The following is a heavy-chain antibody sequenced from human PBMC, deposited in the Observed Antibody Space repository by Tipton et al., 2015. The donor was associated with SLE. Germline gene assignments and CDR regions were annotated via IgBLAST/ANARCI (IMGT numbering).Heavy chain of an antibody. CDR2: TRNKANSYTT. CDR3: ARAPYSSGWYSQVDY. V-gene: IGHV3-72*01. Sequence: SLRLSCAASGFTFSDHYMDWVRQAPGKGLEWVGRTRNKANSYTTEYAASVKGRFTISRDDSKNSLYLQMNSLKTEDTAVYYCARAPYSSGWYSQVDYWGQGTLVTVSS. D-gene: IGHD6-19*01. J-gene: IGHJ4*02. CDR1: GFTFSDHY.